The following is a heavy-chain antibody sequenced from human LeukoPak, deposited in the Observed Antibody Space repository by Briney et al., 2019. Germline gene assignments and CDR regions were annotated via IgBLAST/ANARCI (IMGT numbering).Heavy chain of an antibody. CDR2: IYYSGST. CDR3: ARRGGIAAAGTFYYYYGMDV. CDR1: GGSISSYY. V-gene: IGHV4-59*01. Sequence: SETLSLTCTVSGGSISSYYWSWIRQPPGKGLEWIGYIYYSGSTNYNPSLKSRVTISVDTSKNQFSLKLSSVTAADTAVYYCARRGGIAAAGTFYYYYGMDVWGQGTTVTVSS. J-gene: IGHJ6*02. D-gene: IGHD6-13*01.